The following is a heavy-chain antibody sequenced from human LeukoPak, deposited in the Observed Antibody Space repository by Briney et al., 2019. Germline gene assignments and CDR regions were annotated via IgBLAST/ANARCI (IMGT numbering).Heavy chain of an antibody. CDR2: ISSSGSTI. CDR3: ARGRITMPKRAFDI. D-gene: IGHD3-10*01. J-gene: IGHJ3*02. V-gene: IGHV3-11*01. Sequence: PGGSLRLSCAASGFTFSDYYMSWIRQAPGKGLEWVSYISSSGSTIYYADSVKGRFTISRDNAKNSLYLQMNSLRAEDTAVYYCARGRITMPKRAFDIWGQGTMVTVSS. CDR1: GFTFSDYY.